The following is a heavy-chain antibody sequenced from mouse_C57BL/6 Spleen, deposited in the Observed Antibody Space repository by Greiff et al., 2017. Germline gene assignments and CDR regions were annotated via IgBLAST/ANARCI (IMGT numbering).Heavy chain of an antibody. CDR1: GYTFTSYW. D-gene: IGHD1-1*01. CDR3: AINYYGSSYWYFDV. J-gene: IGHJ1*03. CDR2: IHPSDSDT. V-gene: IGHV1-74*01. Sequence: VQLQQPGAELVKPGASVKVSCKASGYTFTSYWMHWVKQRPGQGLEWIGRIHPSDSDTNYNQKFKGKATLTVDKSSSTAYMQLISLTSEDSAVYYCAINYYGSSYWYFDVWGTGTTVTVFS.